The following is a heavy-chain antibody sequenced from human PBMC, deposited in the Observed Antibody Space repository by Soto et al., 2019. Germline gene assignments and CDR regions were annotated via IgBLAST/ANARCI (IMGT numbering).Heavy chain of an antibody. J-gene: IGHJ5*02. Sequence: GVSLRLSCAASGFDFSNYAMSWVRQAPGTGLECISLISGTGVPTLYAESVKGRFSVSRDNSKDTLFLEMNNLRVDDTAMYYCAKSFCSSSSCFFLWVDPWGPGTLVTVSS. D-gene: IGHD2-2*01. V-gene: IGHV3-23*01. CDR3: AKSFCSSSSCFFLWVDP. CDR2: ISGTGVPT. CDR1: GFDFSNYA.